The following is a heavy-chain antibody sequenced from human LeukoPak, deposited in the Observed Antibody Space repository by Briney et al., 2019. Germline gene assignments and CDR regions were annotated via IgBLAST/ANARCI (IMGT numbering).Heavy chain of an antibody. D-gene: IGHD3-22*01. CDR2: IDAGNGRT. CDR1: QYSFTDYA. J-gene: IGHJ4*02. Sequence: ASVTVSCTSSQYSFTDYAVHWVCHAPGQRLEWMGWIDAGNGRTKYSQKFQGRVTITRDTSASTAYMELSSLRSEDTAVYYCARAWYYDSSGYPYNYFDYWGQGTLVTVSS. CDR3: ARAWYYDSSGYPYNYFDY. V-gene: IGHV1-3*01.